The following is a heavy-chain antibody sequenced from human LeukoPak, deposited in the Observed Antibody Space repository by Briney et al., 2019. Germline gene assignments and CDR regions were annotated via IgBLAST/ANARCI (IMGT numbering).Heavy chain of an antibody. J-gene: IGHJ4*02. CDR1: GFTFSSYA. CDR3: ASRSSWMAHFDY. Sequence: GGSLRLSCAASGFTFSSYAMSRVRQAPGKGLEWVSAISGSGGSTYYADSVKGRFTISRDNSKNTLYLQMNSLRAEDTAVYYCASRSSWMAHFDYWGQGTLVTVSS. D-gene: IGHD6-13*01. V-gene: IGHV3-23*01. CDR2: ISGSGGST.